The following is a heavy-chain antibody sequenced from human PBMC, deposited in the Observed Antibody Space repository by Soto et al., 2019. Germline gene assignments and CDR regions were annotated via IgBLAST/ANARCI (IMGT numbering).Heavy chain of an antibody. Sequence: EVQLVESGGGLVQPGGSLRLSCAASGFTLRNYDMYWVRQVTGEGLEWVSGIGTGGDTHYSGSVKGRFTISRENAQNSLYLQMDSLRAGDTAFYYGVRGGVQRRGLDAFDMWGPGTMVTVSS. CDR2: IGTGGDT. CDR3: VRGGVQRRGLDAFDM. D-gene: IGHD1-1*01. J-gene: IGHJ3*02. V-gene: IGHV3-13*01. CDR1: GFTLRNYD.